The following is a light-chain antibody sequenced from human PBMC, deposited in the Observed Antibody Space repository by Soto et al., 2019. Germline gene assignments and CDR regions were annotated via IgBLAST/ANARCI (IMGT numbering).Light chain of an antibody. V-gene: IGKV3-11*01. CDR2: DAS. Sequence: EIVLTQSPATLSLSPGEKATLSCRASQSISTFLAWYQQKPGQAPRLLIYDASNRATGIPARFSGSGSGTDLTLTITSLVNEDLEVYYCQRSSSPLTFGGGTKVDIK. CDR1: QSISTF. CDR3: QRSSSPLT. J-gene: IGKJ4*01.